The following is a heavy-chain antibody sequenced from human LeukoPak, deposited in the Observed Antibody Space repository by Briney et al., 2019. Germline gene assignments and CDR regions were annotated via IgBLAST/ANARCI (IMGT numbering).Heavy chain of an antibody. Sequence: SETLSLTCTVSGGSISIYYWSCIRQPPGKGLEWIGYIYYSGSTNYNPSLKSRITISVDTSKNQFSLKLSSVTAADTAVYYCARAAYYYGSGTSYYFDYWGQGTLVTVSS. V-gene: IGHV4-59*01. CDR1: GGSISIYY. CDR3: ARAAYYYGSGTSYYFDY. D-gene: IGHD3-10*01. J-gene: IGHJ4*02. CDR2: IYYSGST.